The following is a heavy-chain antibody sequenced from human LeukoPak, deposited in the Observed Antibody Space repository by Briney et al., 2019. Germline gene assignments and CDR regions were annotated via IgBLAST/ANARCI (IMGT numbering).Heavy chain of an antibody. J-gene: IGHJ4*02. CDR2: ISGSGGST. Sequence: GGSLRLSCAASGFTFSSYAMTWVRQAPGKGLEWVSTISGSGGSTYYADSVKGRFTISRDNSKNTLYLQMNTLRAEDTAVYYCATQQQLVLWGQGTLDTVSS. V-gene: IGHV3-23*01. D-gene: IGHD6-13*01. CDR3: ATQQQLVL. CDR1: GFTFSSYA.